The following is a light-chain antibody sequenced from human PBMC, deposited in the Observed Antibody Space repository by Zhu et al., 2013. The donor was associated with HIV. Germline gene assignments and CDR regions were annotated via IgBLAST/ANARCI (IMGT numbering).Light chain of an antibody. J-gene: IGLJ3*02. V-gene: IGLV6-57*01. CDR2: EDD. CDR1: GGSITSNY. CDR3: QSYDDNNRHWV. Sequence: FQLTQPHSVSESPGRTITLSCTRSGGSITSNYVQWYRQRPGNSLTTIIYEDDQRPSGVPRRFSASIDRSSNSASLTISGLQSEDEADYYCQSYDDNNRHWVFGGGTKVTVL.